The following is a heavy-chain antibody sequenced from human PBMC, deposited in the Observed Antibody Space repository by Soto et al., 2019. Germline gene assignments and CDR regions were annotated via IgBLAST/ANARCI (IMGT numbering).Heavy chain of an antibody. CDR3: ARRCKVRRLFSSCEQDY. CDR2: IYYSGST. D-gene: IGHD6-13*01. V-gene: IGHV4-39*01. Sequence: SETLSLTCTVSGGSISSSSYYWGWIRQPPGKGLEWIGSIYYSGSTYYNPSLKSRVTISVDTSKNQFSLKLSSVTAADTAVYYCARRCKVRRLFSSCEQDYWGQGTLVTVSS. CDR1: GGSISSSSYY. J-gene: IGHJ4*02.